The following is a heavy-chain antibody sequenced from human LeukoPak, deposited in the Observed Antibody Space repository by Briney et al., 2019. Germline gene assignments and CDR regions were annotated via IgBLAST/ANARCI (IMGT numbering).Heavy chain of an antibody. J-gene: IGHJ4*02. V-gene: IGHV4-61*02. CDR3: ARDRWELLHDF. Sequence: SETLSLTCTVSGGSISSGSYYWSWIRQPAGKGLEWIGRIHNTGSTNHNPSLTSRVVLSVDPSKNRFFLKLSSVTAADTAVYYCARDRWELLHDFWGQGTLVTVSS. CDR1: GGSISSGSYY. CDR2: IHNTGST. D-gene: IGHD1-26*01.